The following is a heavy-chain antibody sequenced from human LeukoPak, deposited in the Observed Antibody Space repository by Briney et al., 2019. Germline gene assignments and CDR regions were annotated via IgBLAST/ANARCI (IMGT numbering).Heavy chain of an antibody. J-gene: IGHJ3*02. V-gene: IGHV6-1*01. CDR1: GDSVSSNSAT. CDR3: ARDPPAAGQTLNAFDI. CDR2: TYYRSKWYN. D-gene: IGHD2-15*01. Sequence: SQTLSLTCAISGDSVSSNSATWNWIRQSPSRGLEWLGRTYYRSKWYNDYAVSVKSRVTINPDTSKNQFSLQLNSVTPEDTAMHFCARDPPAAGQTLNAFDIWGQGTMVTVSS.